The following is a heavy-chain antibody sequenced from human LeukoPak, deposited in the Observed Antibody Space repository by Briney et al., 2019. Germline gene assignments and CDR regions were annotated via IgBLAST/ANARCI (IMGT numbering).Heavy chain of an antibody. CDR2: ISSSSSYI. CDR1: GFTFSSYS. CDR3: ARADSSGYPALDY. V-gene: IGHV3-21*01. J-gene: IGHJ4*02. Sequence: GGSLRLSCAASGFTFSSYSMNWVRQAPGKGLEWVSSISSSSSYIYYADSVKGRFTISRDNAKNSLYLQMNSLRAEDTAVYYCARADSSGYPALDYWGQGTLVTVSS. D-gene: IGHD3-22*01.